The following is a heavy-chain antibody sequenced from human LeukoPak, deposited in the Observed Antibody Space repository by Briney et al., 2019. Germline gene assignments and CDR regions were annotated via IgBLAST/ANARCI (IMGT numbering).Heavy chain of an antibody. V-gene: IGHV3-48*04. CDR1: GFTFSSYW. Sequence: PGGSLRLSCAASGFTFSSYWMNWVRQAPGKGLEWVSYISRGGNTKYYSDSVKGRFTVSRDNAKNSLYLQMNSLRAEDTAVYYCASNTGYSYGYFDYWGQGTLVTVSS. CDR3: ASNTGYSYGYFDY. J-gene: IGHJ4*02. CDR2: ISRGGNTK. D-gene: IGHD5-18*01.